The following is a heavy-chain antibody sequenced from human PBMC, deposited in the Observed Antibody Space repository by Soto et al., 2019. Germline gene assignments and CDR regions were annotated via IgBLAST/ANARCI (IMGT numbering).Heavy chain of an antibody. Sequence: ASVKVSCKASGYTFTSYGISWVRQAPGQGLEWMGWISAYNGNTNYAQKLQGRVTMTTDTSTSTAYMELRSLRSDDTAVYYCARDLAPPSSGIYDYVWGSYRPKLSIFAYWGQGTLVTVSS. J-gene: IGHJ4*02. CDR2: ISAYNGNT. V-gene: IGHV1-18*01. D-gene: IGHD3-16*02. CDR1: GYTFTSYG. CDR3: ARDLAPPSSGIYDYVWGSYRPKLSIFAY.